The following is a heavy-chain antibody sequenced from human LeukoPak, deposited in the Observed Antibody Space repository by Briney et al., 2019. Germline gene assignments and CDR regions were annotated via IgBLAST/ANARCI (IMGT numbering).Heavy chain of an antibody. D-gene: IGHD6-13*01. J-gene: IGHJ3*02. CDR2: INTNTGNL. V-gene: IGHV7-4-1*02. CDR1: GYTFTSYA. CDR3: ARDALYSSSWYPWVIVGAPTGAFDI. Sequence: ASVKVSCKASGYTFTSYAMNWVRQAPGQGLEWMGWINTNTGNLTYAQGFTGRFVFSLDTSVSTAYLQISSLKAEDTAVYYCARDALYSSSWYPWVIVGAPTGAFDIWGQGTMVTVSS.